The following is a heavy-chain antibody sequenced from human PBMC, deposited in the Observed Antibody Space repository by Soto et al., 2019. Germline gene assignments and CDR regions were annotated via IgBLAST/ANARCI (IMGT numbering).Heavy chain of an antibody. J-gene: IGHJ4*02. V-gene: IGHV3-30-3*01. CDR1: GFTFSSYA. Sequence: GSLRLSCAASGFTFSSYAMHWVRQAPGKGLEWVAVISYDGSNKYYADSVKGRFTISRDNSKNTLYLQMNSLRAEDTAVYYCARDRDGSGLFDYWGQGTLVTVSS. CDR2: ISYDGSNK. D-gene: IGHD3-10*01. CDR3: ARDRDGSGLFDY.